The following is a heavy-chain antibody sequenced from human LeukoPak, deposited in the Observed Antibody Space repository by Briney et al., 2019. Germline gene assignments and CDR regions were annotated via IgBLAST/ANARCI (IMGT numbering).Heavy chain of an antibody. Sequence: SETLSLTCTVSGGSFSSSDYYWGWIRQPPGKGLEWIGSIYYSGSTYYNPSLKSRVTISVDSSKNQFSLQLSSVTAADTAVFYCARSMVTTDRNFDHWGQGTLVTVSS. CDR3: ARSMVTTDRNFDH. CDR2: IYYSGST. J-gene: IGHJ4*02. CDR1: GGSFSSSDYY. V-gene: IGHV4-39*07. D-gene: IGHD2-21*02.